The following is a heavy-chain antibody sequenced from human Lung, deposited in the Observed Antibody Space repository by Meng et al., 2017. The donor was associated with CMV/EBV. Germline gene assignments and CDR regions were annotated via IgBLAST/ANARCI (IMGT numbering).Heavy chain of an antibody. CDR3: ARRQRGYGSPHLVH. J-gene: IGHJ4*02. Sequence: CAVDGGSFSGYYWSWIRQPPGKGLEWIGEINHSGSTNYNPSLKSRVTISVDTSKNQFSLKLSSVTAADTAVYYCARRQRGYGSPHLVHWGQGTLVTVSS. CDR1: GGSFSGYY. D-gene: IGHD3-10*01. CDR2: INHSGST. V-gene: IGHV4-34*01.